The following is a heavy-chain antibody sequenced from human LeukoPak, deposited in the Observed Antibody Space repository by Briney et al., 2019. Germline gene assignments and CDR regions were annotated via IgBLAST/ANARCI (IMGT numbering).Heavy chain of an antibody. CDR3: ARDLHYYDSSGRQVVYFDY. CDR1: GRTFSSYA. Sequence: SVKVSCKASGRTFSSYAISWVRQAPGQGLEWMGGIIPIFGTANYAQKFQGRVTITADESTSTAYMELSSLRSEDTAVYYCARDLHYYDSSGRQVVYFDYWGQGTLVTVSS. J-gene: IGHJ4*02. CDR2: IIPIFGTA. V-gene: IGHV1-69*13. D-gene: IGHD3-22*01.